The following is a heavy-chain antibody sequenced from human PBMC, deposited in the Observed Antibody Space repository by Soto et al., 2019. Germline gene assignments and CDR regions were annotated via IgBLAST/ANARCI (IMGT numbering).Heavy chain of an antibody. CDR1: GFTFSSYA. CDR3: AKGIYYYGSGTINY. V-gene: IGHV3-23*01. CDR2: ISGSGGST. Sequence: PGGSLRLSCAASGFTFSSYAMSWVRQAPGKGLEWVSAISGSGGSTYYADSVKGRFTISRDNSKNTLYLQMNSLRAEDTAVYYCAKGIYYYGSGTINYWGQGTLVTVSS. J-gene: IGHJ4*02. D-gene: IGHD3-10*01.